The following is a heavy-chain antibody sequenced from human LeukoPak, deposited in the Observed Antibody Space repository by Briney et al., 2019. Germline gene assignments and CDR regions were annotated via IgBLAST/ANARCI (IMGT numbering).Heavy chain of an antibody. CDR1: GGSISSYY. J-gene: IGHJ6*03. Sequence: SSETLSLTGTVSGGSISSYYWSWIRQPPGKGLEWIGFIYYSGSTNYNPSLKSRVTISVDTSKHQFSLKLSSVTAADTAVYYCARDRPRLRGYSYGYYYYMDVRGKGTTVTVSS. V-gene: IGHV4-59*01. CDR3: ARDRPRLRGYSYGYYYYMDV. D-gene: IGHD5-18*01. CDR2: IYYSGST.